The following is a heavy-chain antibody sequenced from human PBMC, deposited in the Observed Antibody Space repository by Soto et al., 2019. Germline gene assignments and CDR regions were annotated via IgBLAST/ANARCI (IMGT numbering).Heavy chain of an antibody. CDR1: GGSISSYY. V-gene: IGHV4-59*01. CDR2: IYYSGST. J-gene: IGHJ4*02. D-gene: IGHD4-17*01. CDR3: ARAHDYSDHYYFDY. Sequence: PSETLSLTCTVSGGSISSYYWSWIRQPPGKGLEWIGYIYYSGSTNYNPSLKSRATISVDTSKNQFSLKLSSVTAADTAVYYCARAHDYSDHYYFDYWGQGTLVTVSS.